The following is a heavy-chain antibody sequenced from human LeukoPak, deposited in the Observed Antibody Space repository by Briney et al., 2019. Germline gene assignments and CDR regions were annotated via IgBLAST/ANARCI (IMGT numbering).Heavy chain of an antibody. J-gene: IGHJ4*02. V-gene: IGHV3-53*01. CDR3: ARAPNVEYYFDS. CDR1: GFTVSSKY. Sequence: GGSLRLFCAASGFTVSSKYMSWVRQAPGKGLEWVSVIYSGGSTYYADSVKGRFTISRDNSKNTLYLQMNSLRAEDTAVYYCARAPNVEYYFDSWGQGTLVTVSS. D-gene: IGHD3-3*01. CDR2: IYSGGST.